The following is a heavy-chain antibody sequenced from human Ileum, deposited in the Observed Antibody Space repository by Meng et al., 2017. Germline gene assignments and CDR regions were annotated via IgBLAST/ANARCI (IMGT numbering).Heavy chain of an antibody. CDR2: IYYSGST. Sequence: SETLSLTCTVSGGSISSSSYYWGWIRQPPGKGLEWIGSIYYSGSTYYNPSLKSRVTISVDTSKNQFSLKLSSVTAADTAVYYCARVSAGGSGSNNWFDPWGQGTLVTVSS. D-gene: IGHD3-10*01. J-gene: IGHJ5*02. CDR1: GGSISSSSYY. V-gene: IGHV4-39*07. CDR3: ARVSAGGSGSNNWFDP.